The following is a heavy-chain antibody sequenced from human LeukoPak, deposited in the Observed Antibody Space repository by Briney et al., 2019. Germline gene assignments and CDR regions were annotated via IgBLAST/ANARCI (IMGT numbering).Heavy chain of an antibody. CDR2: ISYDGSNK. CDR1: GFTFSSYG. V-gene: IGHV3-30*18. D-gene: IGHD2-2*01. CDR3: AKDGGYCSSTSCYAD. J-gene: IGHJ4*02. Sequence: GGSLRLSCAASGFTFSSYGIHWVRQAPGKGLEWVAVISYDGSNKYYADSVKGRFTISRDNSKNTLYLQMNSLRAEDTAVYYCAKDGGYCSSTSCYADWGQGTLVTVSS.